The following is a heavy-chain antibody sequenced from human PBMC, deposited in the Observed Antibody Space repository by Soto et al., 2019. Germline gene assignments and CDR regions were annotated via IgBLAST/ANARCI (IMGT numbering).Heavy chain of an antibody. D-gene: IGHD6-19*01. J-gene: IGHJ6*02. V-gene: IGHV3-7*01. Sequence: AGSLRLSCAASGVTFSSYWMSWVRQAPGKGLEWVANIKQDGSEKYYVDSVKGRFTISRDNAKNSLYLQMNSLRAEDTAVYYCAHSAGLYSSGWYGDYYYGMDVWGQGTTVTVSS. CDR2: IKQDGSEK. CDR3: AHSAGLYSSGWYGDYYYGMDV. CDR1: GVTFSSYW.